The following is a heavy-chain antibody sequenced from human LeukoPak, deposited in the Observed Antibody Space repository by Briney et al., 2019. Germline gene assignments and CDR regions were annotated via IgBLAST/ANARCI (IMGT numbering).Heavy chain of an antibody. CDR2: INLSGGST. J-gene: IGHJ4*02. CDR3: ARDYVDDIPMIKDY. CDR1: GYTFTSYH. V-gene: IGHV1-46*01. Sequence: GASVKVSCKASGYTFTSYHMHWVRQAPGQGLEWMGKINLSGGSTTYAQKFQGSVTMTRDTSTSTVYMELSSLRSEDTAVYYCARDYVDDIPMIKDYWGQGTLVTVSS. D-gene: IGHD2-8*01.